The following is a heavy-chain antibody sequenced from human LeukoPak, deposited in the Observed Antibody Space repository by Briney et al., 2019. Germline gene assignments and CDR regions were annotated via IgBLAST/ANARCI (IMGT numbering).Heavy chain of an antibody. Sequence: SETLSLTCTVSGGSISSYYWSWIRQPPGKGLEWIGYIYYSGSTNYNPSLKSRVTISVDTSKNQFSLKLSSVTAADTAVYYCARHPLYDYGDSNWFDPWGQGTLVTVSS. V-gene: IGHV4-59*08. CDR3: ARHPLYDYGDSNWFDP. CDR2: IYYSGST. D-gene: IGHD4-17*01. CDR1: GGSISSYY. J-gene: IGHJ5*02.